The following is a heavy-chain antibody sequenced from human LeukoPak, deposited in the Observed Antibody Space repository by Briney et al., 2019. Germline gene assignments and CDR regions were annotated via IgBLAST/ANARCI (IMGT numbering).Heavy chain of an antibody. J-gene: IGHJ4*02. CDR3: ARGGHGDYSFDY. D-gene: IGHD4-17*01. CDR2: IGTAGDT. CDR1: GFTFSSYD. Sequence: GGSLRLSCVASGFTFSSYDMHWVRQATGKGLEWVSAIGTAGDTYYPGSVKGRFTISRENAKNSLYLQMNSLRAGDTAVYYCARGGHGDYSFDYWGQGTLVTVSS. V-gene: IGHV3-13*01.